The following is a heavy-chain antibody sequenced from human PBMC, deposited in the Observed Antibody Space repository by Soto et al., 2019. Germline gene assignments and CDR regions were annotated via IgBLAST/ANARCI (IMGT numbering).Heavy chain of an antibody. CDR1: SGSISSSNW. D-gene: IGHD6-13*01. Sequence: QVQLQESGPGLVKPSGTLSLTCAVSSGSISSSNWWSWGRQPPGKGLEWIGEIYHSGSTKYNPPLKSRVTISVDKSKNQFSLKLSSVTAADTAVYYCAXRXRXXSSXXRXXGAFDIWGXGTMVTVSS. V-gene: IGHV4-4*02. CDR3: AXRXRXXSSXXRXXGAFDI. J-gene: IGHJ3*02. CDR2: IYHSGST.